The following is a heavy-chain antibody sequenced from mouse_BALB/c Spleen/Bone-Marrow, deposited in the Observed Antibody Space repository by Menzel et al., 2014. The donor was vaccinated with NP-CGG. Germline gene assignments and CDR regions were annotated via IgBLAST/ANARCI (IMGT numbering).Heavy chain of an antibody. CDR1: EFDFSRFW. CDR2: INPDSSTL. V-gene: IGHV4-1*02. Sequence: EVMLVESGGGLVQPGRSLKLSCAASEFDFSRFWMSWVRRAPGKGLEWIGEINPDSSTLNYTPSLKDKFIISRDNAKNTLYLQMSKVRSEDTALYYCARLSYYGRFAYWGQGTLVTVSA. CDR3: ARLSYYGRFAY. D-gene: IGHD1-1*01. J-gene: IGHJ3*01.